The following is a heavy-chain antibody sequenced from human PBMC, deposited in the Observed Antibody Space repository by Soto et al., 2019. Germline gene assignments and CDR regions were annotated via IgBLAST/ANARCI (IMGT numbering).Heavy chain of an antibody. J-gene: IGHJ4*02. CDR2: LHSGGST. Sequence: GGSLRLSCAAPGFTVSDGFMNWVRQAPGKGLEWVSVLHSGGSTYYADSVKGRFTISRDNSKNTVYLQMISLGAEDTAVYYCARAYSTSWYSFDSWGQGTLVTVSS. D-gene: IGHD6-13*01. CDR3: ARAYSTSWYSFDS. CDR1: GFTVSDGF. V-gene: IGHV3-66*01.